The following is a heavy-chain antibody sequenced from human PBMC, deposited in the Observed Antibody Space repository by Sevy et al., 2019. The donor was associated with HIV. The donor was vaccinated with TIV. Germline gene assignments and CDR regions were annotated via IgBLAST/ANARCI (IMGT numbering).Heavy chain of an antibody. CDR1: GGSFSSSSYY. V-gene: IGHV4-61*02. CDR2: IYTSGST. CDR3: AGRIAVAAFDY. J-gene: IGHJ4*02. D-gene: IGHD6-19*01. Sequence: SETLSLTCTVSGGSFSSSSYYWNWLRQPAGRGREWIGRIYTSGSTNYNPSLKSRVTMSVDTSKNQFSLKLGSVTAADTAVYYCAGRIAVAAFDYWGQGNLVTVSS.